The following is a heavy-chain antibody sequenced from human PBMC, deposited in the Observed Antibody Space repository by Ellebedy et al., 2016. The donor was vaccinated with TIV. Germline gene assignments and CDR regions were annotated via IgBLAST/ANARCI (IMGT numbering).Heavy chain of an antibody. CDR2: IYWDNDD. CDR3: VQIMITYGGVTRTDAFDV. Sequence: SGPTLVKPTETLTLTCTFSGFSLTATGEGVGWVRQPPGKALDWLAIIYWDNDDRYSSSMRSRLRITKDTFRREVVLTMTNMDPVDTGTYYCVQIMITYGGVTRTDAFDVWGQGILVTVSS. J-gene: IGHJ3*01. V-gene: IGHV2-5*04. CDR1: GFSLTATGEG. D-gene: IGHD3-16*01.